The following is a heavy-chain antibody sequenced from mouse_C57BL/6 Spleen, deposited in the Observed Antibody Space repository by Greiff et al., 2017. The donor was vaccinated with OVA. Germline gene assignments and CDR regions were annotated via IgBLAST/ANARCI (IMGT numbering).Heavy chain of an antibody. D-gene: IGHD1-1*01. J-gene: IGHJ4*01. CDR1: GSTFTSYW. Sequence: QVQLQQPGAELVKPGASVKLSCKASGSTFTSYWMPCVQQRPGQCLVWIGEIDPSDRYPNYNQKFKGKATLTVDTSSSTAYMQLSSLTSEDSAVYYCASSIPITTVVANYAMDYWGQGTSVTVSS. CDR3: ASSIPITTVVANYAMDY. V-gene: IGHV1-50*01. CDR2: IDPSDRYP.